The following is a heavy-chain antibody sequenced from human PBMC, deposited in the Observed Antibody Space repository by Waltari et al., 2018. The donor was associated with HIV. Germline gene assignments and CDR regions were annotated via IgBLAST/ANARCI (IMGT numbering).Heavy chain of an antibody. V-gene: IGHV4-34*01. D-gene: IGHD3-10*01. CDR2: NEPKGDP. Sequence: PLQQLGAGLLRSSESLFRTCAGYVDSLGGFLWAWIRRSPEKGMEWLGENEPKGDPQYPPTYKHRLSQTVDTSKKQFSLTLRSATAADTAVYYCVRGLGSRPHYRSYYPWGQGTPVTISS. J-gene: IGHJ5*02. CDR1: VDSLGGFL. CDR3: VRGLGSRPHYRSYYP.